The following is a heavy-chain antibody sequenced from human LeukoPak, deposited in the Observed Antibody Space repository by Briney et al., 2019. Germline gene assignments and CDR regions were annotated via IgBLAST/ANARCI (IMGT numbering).Heavy chain of an antibody. J-gene: IGHJ6*03. D-gene: IGHD2-15*01. CDR1: GGSISSYY. V-gene: IGHV4-4*07. CDR3: ARDHCSGGSCYYYHYMDV. CDR2: IYTSGST. Sequence: PSETLSLTCTVSGGSISSYYCSWIRQPAGKGLEWIGRIYTSGSTNYNPSLKSRVTISVDKSKNQFSLKLSSVTAADTAVYYCARDHCSGGSCYYYHYMDVWGKGTTVTVSS.